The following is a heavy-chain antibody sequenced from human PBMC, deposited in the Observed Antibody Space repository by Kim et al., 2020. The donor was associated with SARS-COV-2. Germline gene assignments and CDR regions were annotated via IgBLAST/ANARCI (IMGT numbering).Heavy chain of an antibody. J-gene: IGHJ4*02. CDR3: AKDYVWGPAH. Sequence: GGSLRLSCVASGFAFDFYTMNWVRQSPGKGLEWVSSITSESKYIYYGDSLKGRFTTSRDNAKKSVYLQIESLRVEDTAVYYCAKDYVWGPAHWGQGTLLTVSS. D-gene: IGHD3-16*01. CDR2: ITSESKYI. CDR1: GFAFDFYT. V-gene: IGHV3-21*01.